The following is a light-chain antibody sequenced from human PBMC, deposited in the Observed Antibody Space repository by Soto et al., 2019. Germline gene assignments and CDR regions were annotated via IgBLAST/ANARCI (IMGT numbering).Light chain of an antibody. J-gene: IGKJ5*01. CDR2: DAS. CDR3: QQRFNWQVT. V-gene: IGKV3-11*01. CDR1: QSINNY. Sequence: EIVLTQSPVTLSLSPGERATLSCRANQSINNYLAWYQQKPGQAPRLLIYDASNRATGIPARFSGSGSGTDFTLTISSLEPEDFAVYYCQQRFNWQVTFGQGTRLDIK.